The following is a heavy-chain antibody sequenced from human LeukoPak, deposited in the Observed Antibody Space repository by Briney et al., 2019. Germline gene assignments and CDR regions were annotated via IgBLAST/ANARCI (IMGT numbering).Heavy chain of an antibody. CDR1: GFTFSSYA. CDR3: AKPLEKYTYGGDFDY. Sequence: GGSLRLSCEASGFTFSSYAMSWVRQAPGKGLAWVSVISSSADSTYYADSVKGRFTISRDNSKNTLYLQMNNLRAEDTAVYYCAKPLEKYTYGGDFDYWGQGILVSVSS. J-gene: IGHJ4*02. V-gene: IGHV3-23*01. CDR2: ISSSADST. D-gene: IGHD4-23*01.